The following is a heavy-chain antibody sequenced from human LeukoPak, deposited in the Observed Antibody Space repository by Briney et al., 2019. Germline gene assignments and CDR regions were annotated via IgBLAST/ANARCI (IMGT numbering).Heavy chain of an antibody. CDR3: ARIGYCSSTSCIVKDY. D-gene: IGHD2-2*01. V-gene: IGHV7-4-1*02. CDR1: GYTFTGYY. J-gene: IGHJ4*02. CDR2: INTNTGNP. Sequence: GASVKVSCKASGYTFTGYYMHWVRQAPGQGLEWMGWINTNTGNPTYAQGFTGRFVFSLDTSVSTAYLQISSLKAEDTAVYYCARIGYCSSTSCIVKDYWGQGTLVTVSS.